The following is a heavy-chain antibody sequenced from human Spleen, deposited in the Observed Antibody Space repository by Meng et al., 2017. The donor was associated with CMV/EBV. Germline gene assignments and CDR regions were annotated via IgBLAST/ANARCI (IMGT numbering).Heavy chain of an antibody. CDR2: IRYDGNHR. J-gene: IGHJ4*02. CDR1: GFTFSSYG. Sequence: GESLKISCAASGFTFSSYGMHWVRQAPGKGLEWVAFIRYDGNHRYYADSVKGRFTISRDNSKNTLHLQMKSLRTEDTAVYYCANGGFVRGFSLVYFDSWGQGTLVTVSS. D-gene: IGHD3-10*02. V-gene: IGHV3-30*02. CDR3: ANGGFVRGFSLVYFDS.